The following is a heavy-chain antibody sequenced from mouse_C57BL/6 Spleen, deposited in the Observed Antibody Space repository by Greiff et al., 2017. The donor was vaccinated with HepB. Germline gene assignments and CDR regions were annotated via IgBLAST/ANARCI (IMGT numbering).Heavy chain of an antibody. D-gene: IGHD2-3*01. CDR1: GYTFTSYW. V-gene: IGHV1-53*01. J-gene: IGHJ3*01. CDR2: INPSNGGT. CDR3: AREGYSTSWFAY. Sequence: QVQLQQPGTELVKPGASVKLSCKASGYTFTSYWMHWVKQRPGQGLEWIGNINPSNGGTNYNEKFKSKATLTEDKSSSTAYMQLSSLTSEDSAVYYCAREGYSTSWFAYWGQGTLVTVSA.